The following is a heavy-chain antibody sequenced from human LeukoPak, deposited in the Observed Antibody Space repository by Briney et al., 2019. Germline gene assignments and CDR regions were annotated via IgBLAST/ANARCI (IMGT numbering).Heavy chain of an antibody. J-gene: IGHJ6*03. V-gene: IGHV1-2*02. CDR3: ARDKNEIKGLTYYDFWSGYSTETYYYYYYMDV. Sequence: ASVKVSCKASGYTFTGYYMHWVRQAPGQGLEWMGWINPNSGGTNYAQKFQGRVTMTRDTSISTAYMELSRLRSDDTAVYYCARDKNEIKGLTYYDFWSGYSTETYYYYYYMDVWGKGTTVTVSS. D-gene: IGHD3-3*01. CDR1: GYTFTGYY. CDR2: INPNSGGT.